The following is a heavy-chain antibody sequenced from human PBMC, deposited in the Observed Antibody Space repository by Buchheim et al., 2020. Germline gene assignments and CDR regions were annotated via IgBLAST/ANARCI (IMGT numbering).Heavy chain of an antibody. Sequence: QVQLVQSGAEVKKPGASVKVSCKASGYTFTSYYMHWVRQAPGQGLEWMGIINPSGGSTSYAQKFQGRVTMTRETSTSTVYMELSSLRSEDTAVYYCARGPPAYNYDILTGYYNPNFDYWGQGTL. D-gene: IGHD3-9*01. CDR3: ARGPPAYNYDILTGYYNPNFDY. J-gene: IGHJ4*02. V-gene: IGHV1-46*01. CDR2: INPSGGST. CDR1: GYTFTSYY.